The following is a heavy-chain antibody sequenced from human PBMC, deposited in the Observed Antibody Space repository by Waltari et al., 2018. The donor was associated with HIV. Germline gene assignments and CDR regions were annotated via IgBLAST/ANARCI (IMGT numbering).Heavy chain of an antibody. CDR3: VAGDWGGSDDFDS. D-gene: IGHD7-27*01. J-gene: IGHJ4*02. Sequence: EVQLVESGGGLVEPGGSLRLSCAASGFIFSRYWMSWVRQAPGKGLGWVANIESDGSGSHYGGSVRGRFTISRDNAKNSLYLQMNDLGVDDTALYYCVAGDWGGSDDFDSWGQGTLVTVSS. CDR2: IESDGSGS. CDR1: GFIFSRYW. V-gene: IGHV3-7*01.